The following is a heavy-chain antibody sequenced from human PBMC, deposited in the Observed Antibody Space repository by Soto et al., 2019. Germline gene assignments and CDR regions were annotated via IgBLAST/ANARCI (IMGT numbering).Heavy chain of an antibody. CDR1: GGTFSSYA. Sequence: SVKVSCKASGGTFSSYAISWVRQAPGQGLEWMGGIIPIFGTANYAQKFQGRVTITADESTSTAYMELSSLRSEDTAVYYCARDYSSGQQGYFDYWGQGTLVTVSS. CDR3: ARDYSSGQQGYFDY. D-gene: IGHD6-19*01. V-gene: IGHV1-69*13. CDR2: IIPIFGTA. J-gene: IGHJ4*02.